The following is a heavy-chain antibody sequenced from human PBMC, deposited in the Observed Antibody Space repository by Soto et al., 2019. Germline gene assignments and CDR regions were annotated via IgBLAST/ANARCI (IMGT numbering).Heavy chain of an antibody. Sequence: ETLSHTCTDSGWSFSGYYCIWIRQPPGKGLEWIGEINHSGSTNYNPSLKSRVTISVDTSKNQFSLKLSSVTAADTAVYYCARAGSSSAWFDPRGQGTLVPGTS. V-gene: IGHV4-34*01. CDR2: INHSGST. D-gene: IGHD6-6*01. CDR1: GWSFSGYY. CDR3: ARAGSSSAWFDP. J-gene: IGHJ5*02.